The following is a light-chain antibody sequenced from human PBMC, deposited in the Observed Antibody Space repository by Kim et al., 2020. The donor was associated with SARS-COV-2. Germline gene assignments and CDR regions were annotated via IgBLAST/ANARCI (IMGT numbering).Light chain of an antibody. Sequence: PSSISCRSSPSLVHGDGSTFLDWYVLKPGQSPQPLIYFGSYRAYGVPDRFSASVSGTEYTLRISRVEAEDVVIYYCMQVIQTPVTFGGGTKVDIK. CDR3: MQVIQTPVT. CDR1: PSLVHGDGSTF. V-gene: IGKV2-28*01. CDR2: FGS. J-gene: IGKJ4*01.